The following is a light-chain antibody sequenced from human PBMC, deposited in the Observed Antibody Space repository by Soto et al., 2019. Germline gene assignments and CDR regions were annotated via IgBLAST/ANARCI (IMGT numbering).Light chain of an antibody. Sequence: EIVMTQSPATLSVSPGERATLSCRASQSISTELAWHQQKPGQPPRLLIYSASTRATGVPARFTGSGSGSEFTLTISGLQSEDFAVYYCQQCHNWPLTFGQGTRLEI. V-gene: IGKV3-15*01. CDR1: QSISTE. CDR3: QQCHNWPLT. J-gene: IGKJ2*01. CDR2: SAS.